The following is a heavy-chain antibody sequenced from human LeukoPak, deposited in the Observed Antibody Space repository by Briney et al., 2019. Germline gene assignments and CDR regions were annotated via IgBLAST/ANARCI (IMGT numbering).Heavy chain of an antibody. D-gene: IGHD6-19*01. CDR3: ARLQAGSYQIPYYFDY. Sequence: SETLSLTCKVSRAAVKTYSWSWIRQPPGKGLEWIGLVSYSGAANYNPSLKSRVTISVDTSNNQFSLTLSSVTAADTAVYYCARLQAGSYQIPYYFDYWGQGTLVTVSS. V-gene: IGHV4-59*08. CDR1: RAAVKTYS. J-gene: IGHJ4*02. CDR2: VSYSGAA.